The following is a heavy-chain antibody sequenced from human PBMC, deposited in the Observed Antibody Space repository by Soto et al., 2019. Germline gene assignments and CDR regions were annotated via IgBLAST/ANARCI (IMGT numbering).Heavy chain of an antibody. CDR3: ARGTESYITSPRRPLFDY. CDR1: GLNFDDFA. Sequence: PGGSLRLSCVGTGLNFDDFAMHWVRQAPGKGLEWVSGITWNSRVLAYADSVKGRFTISRDNAKNTLYLQMNSLRTEDTAVYYCARGTESYITSPRRPLFDYWGQGTLVTVSS. V-gene: IGHV3-9*01. J-gene: IGHJ4*02. D-gene: IGHD3-10*01. CDR2: ITWNSRVL.